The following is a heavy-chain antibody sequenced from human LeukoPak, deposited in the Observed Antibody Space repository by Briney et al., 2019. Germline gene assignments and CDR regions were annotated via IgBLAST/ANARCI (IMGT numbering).Heavy chain of an antibody. Sequence: SETLSLTCTVSGGSINNYYWNWIRQPAGKGLEWIGRINTSVGTSYNPSLNGRVTMSVDTSKTQFSLKLSSVTAADTAVYYCARVTGTPGVVAFDIWGQGTMVTVSS. J-gene: IGHJ3*02. V-gene: IGHV4-4*07. D-gene: IGHD1-1*01. CDR1: GGSINNYY. CDR2: INTSVGT. CDR3: ARVTGTPGVVAFDI.